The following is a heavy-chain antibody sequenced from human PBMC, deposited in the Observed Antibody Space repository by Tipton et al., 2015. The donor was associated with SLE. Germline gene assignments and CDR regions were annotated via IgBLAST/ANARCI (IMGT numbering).Heavy chain of an antibody. CDR2: IYYSGTS. V-gene: IGHV4-31*03. D-gene: IGHD3-22*01. CDR1: GVSIGSGGYY. CDR3: GRGRVSSNYYRHVNMDF. Sequence: TLSLTCTVSGVSIGSGGYYWSWIRQHPGQGLEYIGYIYYSGTSYCIPSLKSRVMISVDTSKNEFSLRLSSVTVADTAVYYCGRGRVSSNYYRHVNMDFWGQGTLVTVSS. J-gene: IGHJ4*02.